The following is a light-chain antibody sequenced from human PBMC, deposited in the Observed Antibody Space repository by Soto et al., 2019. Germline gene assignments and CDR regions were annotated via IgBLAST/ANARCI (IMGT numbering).Light chain of an antibody. Sequence: QSVLTQPPSVSGAPGQRVAISCTGSTSNIGTVYDIHWYQQLPGTAPKLLIYGSRHRPSGVPDRFSGSKSGTSASLAITGLQAEDEADYYCQSYDSSLSGWVFGGGTKLTVL. J-gene: IGLJ3*02. CDR1: TSNIGTVYD. V-gene: IGLV1-40*01. CDR2: GSR. CDR3: QSYDSSLSGWV.